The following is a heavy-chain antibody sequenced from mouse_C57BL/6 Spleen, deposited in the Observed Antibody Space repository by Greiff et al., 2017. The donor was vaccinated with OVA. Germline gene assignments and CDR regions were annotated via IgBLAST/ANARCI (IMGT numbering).Heavy chain of an antibody. D-gene: IGHD3-2*02. V-gene: IGHV1-59*01. Sequence: QVQLQQPGAELVRPGTSVKLSCKASGYTFTSYWMHWVKQRPGQGLEWIGVIDPSDSYTNYNQKFKGKATLTVDTSSSTAYMQLSSLTSEDSAVYYCARQLRFFDYWGQGTTRTVSS. CDR3: ARQLRFFDY. CDR2: IDPSDSYT. J-gene: IGHJ2*01. CDR1: GYTFTSYW.